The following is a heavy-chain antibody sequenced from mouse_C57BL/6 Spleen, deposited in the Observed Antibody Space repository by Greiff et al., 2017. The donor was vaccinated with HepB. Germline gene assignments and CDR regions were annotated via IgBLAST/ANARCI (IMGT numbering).Heavy chain of an antibody. J-gene: IGHJ4*01. CDR3: ARDGYYYAMDY. Sequence: VQLQQSGAELVRPGPSVKVSCKASGYAFTNYLIEWVKQRPGQGLEWIGVINPGSGGTNYNEKFKGKATLTADKSSSTAYMQLSSLTSEDSAVYFCARDGYYYAMDYWGQGTSVTVSS. CDR1: GYAFTNYL. D-gene: IGHD2-3*01. V-gene: IGHV1-54*01. CDR2: INPGSGGT.